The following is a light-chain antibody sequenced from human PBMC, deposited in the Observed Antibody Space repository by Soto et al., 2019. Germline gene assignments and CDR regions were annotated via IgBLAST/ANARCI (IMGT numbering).Light chain of an antibody. CDR2: DVS. CDR3: SSYTSSSTPYV. CDR1: SSDVGGHDS. V-gene: IGLV2-14*01. Sequence: QSVLTQPASVSGSPGHSIAISCTGTSSDVGGHDSVSWYQQHPGKAPKLMIYDVSSRPSGVSNRFSGSKSGNTASLTISGLQAEDEADYYCSSYTSSSTPYVFGTGTKVTVL. J-gene: IGLJ1*01.